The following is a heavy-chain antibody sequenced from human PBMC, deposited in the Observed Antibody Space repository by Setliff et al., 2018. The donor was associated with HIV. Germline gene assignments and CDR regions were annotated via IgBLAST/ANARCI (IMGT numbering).Heavy chain of an antibody. CDR2: IKQDGSEK. CDR1: GFTFSTYS. CDR3: ARDVSWRVRTYIDY. V-gene: IGHV3-7*01. Sequence: GGSLRLSCAASGFTFSTYSMSWVRQAPGKGLEWVANIKQDGSEKNYMDSVKGRFTISRDNAKNSLYLQMNSLTAEDTAVYYCARDVSWRVRTYIDYWGQGALVTVSS. D-gene: IGHD3-3*01. J-gene: IGHJ4*02.